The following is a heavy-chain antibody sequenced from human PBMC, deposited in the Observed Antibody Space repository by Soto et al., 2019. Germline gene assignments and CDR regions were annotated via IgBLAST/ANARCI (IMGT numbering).Heavy chain of an antibody. V-gene: IGHV2-5*02. CDR2: IYWDDDK. J-gene: IGHJ4*02. Sequence: QITLKESGPTLVKPTQTLMLTCTFSGFSLSTSGVGVGWIRQPPGKALEWLALIYWDDDKRYSPSLNSRLTITKDTCKNQVVLTMTNMDPVDTATYYCAHSRPPRLLDYWGQGTLVTVSS. CDR3: AHSRPPRLLDY. CDR1: GFSLSTSGVG. D-gene: IGHD6-6*01.